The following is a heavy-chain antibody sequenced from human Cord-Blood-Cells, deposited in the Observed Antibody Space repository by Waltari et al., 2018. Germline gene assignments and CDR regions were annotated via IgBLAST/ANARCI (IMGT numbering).Heavy chain of an antibody. Sequence: EVQLVESGGGLVQPGRSLRLSCAASGFTFDDYAMHWARPAPGKGLGWVSGISWNSGSIGYADSVKGRFTISRDNAKNSLYLQMNSLRAEDTALYYCAKDIKVRGYDSVDYWGQGTLVTVSS. CDR2: ISWNSGSI. J-gene: IGHJ4*02. V-gene: IGHV3-9*01. D-gene: IGHD5-12*01. CDR1: GFTFDDYA. CDR3: AKDIKVRGYDSVDY.